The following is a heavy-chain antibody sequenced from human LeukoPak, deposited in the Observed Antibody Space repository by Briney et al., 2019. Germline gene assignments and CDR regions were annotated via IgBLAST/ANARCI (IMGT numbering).Heavy chain of an antibody. CDR1: GFTFDDYA. V-gene: IGHV3-9*03. CDR3: AKGHNWNLNGFDY. CDR2: ISWNSGSI. D-gene: IGHD1-20*01. Sequence: GRSLRLSCAASGFTFDDYAMHWVRQAPGKGLEWVSGISWNSGSIGYADSVKGRFTISRDNAKNSLYLQMNSLRAEDMALYYCAKGHNWNLNGFDYWGQGTLVTVSS. J-gene: IGHJ4*02.